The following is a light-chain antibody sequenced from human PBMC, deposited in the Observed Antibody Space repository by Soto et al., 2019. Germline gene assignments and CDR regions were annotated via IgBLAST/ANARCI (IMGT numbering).Light chain of an antibody. CDR1: QSISTW. Sequence: DIQMTQSPSTLSASVGDRVTITCRASQSISTWLAWYQQKPGKAPKLLIYKASSLESWVPSRFSGSGSGTEFTLTISSLQPDDFGTYYCQQYNSYWTFGQGTKVEIK. CDR3: QQYNSYWT. CDR2: KAS. J-gene: IGKJ1*01. V-gene: IGKV1-5*03.